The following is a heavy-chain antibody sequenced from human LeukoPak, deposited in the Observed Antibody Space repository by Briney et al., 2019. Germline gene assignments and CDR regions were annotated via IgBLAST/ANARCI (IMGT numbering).Heavy chain of an antibody. CDR2: IYYSGST. J-gene: IGHJ4*02. CDR3: ARLDGKVEMAIDY. Sequence: SGTLSLTCGVSVGSINSGNWWTWVRQSPGKGLEWIGSIYYSGSTYYNPSLKSRVTISVDTSKNQFSLKLSSVTAADTAVYYCARLDGKVEMAIDYWGQGTLVTVSS. V-gene: IGHV4-39*01. D-gene: IGHD5-24*01. CDR1: VGSINSGNW.